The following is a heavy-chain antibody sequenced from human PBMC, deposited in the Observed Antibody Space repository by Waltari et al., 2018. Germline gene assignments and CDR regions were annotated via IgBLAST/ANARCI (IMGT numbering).Heavy chain of an antibody. CDR2: INADNDNT. J-gene: IGHJ5*02. V-gene: IGHV1-3*01. Sequence: QVLLVQSGTEVKQPGASMKISCKASGSTFTTYPIHWPRQAPGQGPEWMGWINADNDNTRYSQKFQGRVTITKDTVASTVYLELTNLRSEDTAVYYCARGRPPFRFIPGWFDPWGQGTLVTVSS. D-gene: IGHD2-21*01. CDR1: GSTFTTYP. CDR3: ARGRPPFRFIPGWFDP.